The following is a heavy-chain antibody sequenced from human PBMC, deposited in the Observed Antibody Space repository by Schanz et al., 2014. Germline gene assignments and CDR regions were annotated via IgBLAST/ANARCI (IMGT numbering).Heavy chain of an antibody. J-gene: IGHJ5*02. Sequence: QVQLVQSGAEVKKPGSSVKVSCTASGGTFSSYTISWVRQARGQGLEWVGRFIPILDVGNYAQQFQGRVTITADKSTTTAYMELNSLNSDDTAVYYCATLDYADSVSWGQGTLVTVSS. V-gene: IGHV1-69*02. CDR1: GGTFSSYT. CDR3: ATLDYADSVS. D-gene: IGHD4-17*01. CDR2: FIPILDVG.